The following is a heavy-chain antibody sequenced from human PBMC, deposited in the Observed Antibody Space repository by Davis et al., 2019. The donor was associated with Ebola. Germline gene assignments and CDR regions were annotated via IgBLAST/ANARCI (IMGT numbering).Heavy chain of an antibody. Sequence: GSLRLSCAVYGGSFSGYYWSWIRQPPGKGLEWIGEINHSGSTNYNPSPKSRVTISVDTSKNQFSLKRSSVTAADTAVYYWARGIATHDPWGQGTPVTGSS. V-gene: IGHV4-34*01. CDR3: ARGIATHDP. J-gene: IGHJ5*01. CDR2: INHSGST. D-gene: IGHD6-13*01. CDR1: GGSFSGYY.